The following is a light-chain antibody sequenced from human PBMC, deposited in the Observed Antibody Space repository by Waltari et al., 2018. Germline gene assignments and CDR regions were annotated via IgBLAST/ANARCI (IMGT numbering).Light chain of an antibody. CDR2: AAS. CDR3: QQLNSA. V-gene: IGKV1-9*01. Sequence: IQLNQSPSYLSASVGDSVTNTCRASQDISNYLAWYQEKPGKAPKVLISAASTLKSGVPSRFSGSGSGTDFTLTISSLQPEDFATYYCQQLNSAFGPGTKVDIK. J-gene: IGKJ3*01. CDR1: QDISNY.